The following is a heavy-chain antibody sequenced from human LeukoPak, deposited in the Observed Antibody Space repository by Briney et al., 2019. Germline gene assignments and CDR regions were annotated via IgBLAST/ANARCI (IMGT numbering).Heavy chain of an antibody. CDR2: ISAYNGNT. Sequence: ASVKVSCKASGSTFTSYGISWVRQAPGQGLEWMGWISAYNGNTNYAQKLQGRVTMTTDTSTSTAYMELRSLRSDDTAVYYCARDRSGYYYGSGSLNWFDPWGQGTLVTVSS. J-gene: IGHJ5*02. D-gene: IGHD3-10*01. CDR1: GSTFTSYG. CDR3: ARDRSGYYYGSGSLNWFDP. V-gene: IGHV1-18*01.